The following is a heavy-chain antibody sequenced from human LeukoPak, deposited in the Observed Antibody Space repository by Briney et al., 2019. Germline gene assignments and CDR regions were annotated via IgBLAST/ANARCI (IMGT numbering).Heavy chain of an antibody. CDR1: GGSFSGYY. CDR2: INHSGST. Sequence: SETLSLTCAVYGGSFSGYYWSWIRQPPGKGLEWIGEINHSGSTNYNPSLKSRVTISVDTSKNQFSLKLSSVTAADMAVYYCARAWIEYCSSTSCHNWFDPWGQGTLVTVSS. CDR3: ARAWIEYCSSTSCHNWFDP. D-gene: IGHD2-2*01. V-gene: IGHV4-34*01. J-gene: IGHJ5*02.